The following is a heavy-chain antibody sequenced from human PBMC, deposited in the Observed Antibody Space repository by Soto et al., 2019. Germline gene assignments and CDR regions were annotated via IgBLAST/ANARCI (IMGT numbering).Heavy chain of an antibody. CDR1: GYTFTSYY. J-gene: IGHJ4*02. CDR3: ARSPEGIAAAGTFDY. V-gene: IGHV1-46*03. D-gene: IGHD6-13*01. Sequence: QVQLVQSGAEVKKPGASVKVSCKASGYTFTSYYMHWVRQAPGQGLEWMGIINPSGGSTSYAQKCQGRVTMTRDTSTSTVYMELSSLRSEDTAVYYCARSPEGIAAAGTFDYWGQGTLVTVSS. CDR2: INPSGGST.